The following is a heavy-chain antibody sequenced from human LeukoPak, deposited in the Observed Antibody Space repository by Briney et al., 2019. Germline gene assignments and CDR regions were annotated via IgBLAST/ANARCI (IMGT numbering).Heavy chain of an antibody. CDR1: GFPFSSYE. Sequence: GGSLRLSCAASGFPFSSYEMNWVRQAPGKGLEWVSYISRSGSTIYYADSVKGRFTISRDNAKNSLYLQMSSLRAEDTAVYYCGSGYDIDYWGQGILVTVSP. J-gene: IGHJ4*02. V-gene: IGHV3-48*03. D-gene: IGHD2-2*01. CDR3: GSGYDIDY. CDR2: ISRSGSTI.